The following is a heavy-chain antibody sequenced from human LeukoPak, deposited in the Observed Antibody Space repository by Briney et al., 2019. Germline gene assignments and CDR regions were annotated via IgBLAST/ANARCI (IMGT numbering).Heavy chain of an antibody. CDR2: IYSSGYT. CDR1: GGAIRSHY. D-gene: IGHD1/OR15-1a*01. V-gene: IGHV4-4*07. Sequence: PSETLSLTCTVSGGAIRSHYWNWIRQPAGEGLEWIGRIYSSGYTNDNPFLKSRITMSVDMPKNQFSLRLNSVTAADTAVYYCARGEHSVDSWGQGMLVTVSS. J-gene: IGHJ4*02. CDR3: ARGEHSVDS.